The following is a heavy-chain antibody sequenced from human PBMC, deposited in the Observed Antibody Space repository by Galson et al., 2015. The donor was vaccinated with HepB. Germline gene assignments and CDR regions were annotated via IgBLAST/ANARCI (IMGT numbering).Heavy chain of an antibody. CDR2: NNHSGST. CDR1: GGTFSGYY. J-gene: IGHJ6*02. V-gene: IGHV4-34*01. Sequence: LSLTCAVYGGTFSGYYWSWIRQPPGKGLEWIGENNHSGSTNYNPSLKSRVTISVDTSKNQFSLKLSSVTAADTAVYYCARVQLRGYCSSNSCFYYYYGMDVWGQGTTVAVSS. CDR3: ARVQLRGYCSSNSCFYYYYGMDV. D-gene: IGHD2-2*01.